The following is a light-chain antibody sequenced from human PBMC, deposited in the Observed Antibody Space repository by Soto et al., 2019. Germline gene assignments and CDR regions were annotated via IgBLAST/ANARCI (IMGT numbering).Light chain of an antibody. CDR1: QTISSW. V-gene: IGKV1-5*03. Sequence: DIQMTQSPSTLSGSVGDRVTITCRASQTISSWLAWYQQKPGKAPNLLIHKASHLESGVPSRFSGSGSGTEFTLTISSLQPGDFATYYCQHSNTYPWTFGQGTKVDIK. CDR3: QHSNTYPWT. CDR2: KAS. J-gene: IGKJ1*01.